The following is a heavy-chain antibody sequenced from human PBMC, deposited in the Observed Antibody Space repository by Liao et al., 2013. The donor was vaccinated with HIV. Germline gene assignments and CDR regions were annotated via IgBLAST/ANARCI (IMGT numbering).Heavy chain of an antibody. J-gene: IGHJ2*01. D-gene: IGHD3-3*01. Sequence: QVQLQQWGAGLLKPSETLSLTCAVYGGSFSGYYWSWIRQPPGKGLEWIGEINHSGSTNYNSSLESRVSISVDTSKNQFSLRLSSVTAADTAVYYCARGPTRITIFGVVIRDWYFDLWGRGTLVTVSS. V-gene: IGHV4-34*01. CDR1: GGSFSGYY. CDR2: INHSGST. CDR3: ARGPTRITIFGVVIRDWYFDL.